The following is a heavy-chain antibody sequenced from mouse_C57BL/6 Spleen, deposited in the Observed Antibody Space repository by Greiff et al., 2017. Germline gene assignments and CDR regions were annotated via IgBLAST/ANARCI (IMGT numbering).Heavy chain of an antibody. J-gene: IGHJ2*01. V-gene: IGHV1-64*01. CDR2: IHPNSGST. CDR1: GYTFTSYW. Sequence: QVQLQQPGAELVKPGASVKLSCKASGYTFTSYWMHWVKQRPGQGLEWIGMIHPNSGSTNYNEKFKSKATLTVDKSSSTAYMQLSSLTSEDSAVYYGARYFDYEDFDYWGQGTTLTVSS. CDR3: ARYFDYEDFDY. D-gene: IGHD2-4*01.